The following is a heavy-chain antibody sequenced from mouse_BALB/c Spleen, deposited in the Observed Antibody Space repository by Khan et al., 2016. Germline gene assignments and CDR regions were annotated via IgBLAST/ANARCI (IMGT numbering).Heavy chain of an antibody. J-gene: IGHJ2*01. Sequence: QVQLQQSGAELARPGASVKLSCKASGYTFTSYWMQWIKQRPGQGLEWIGAIYPGDGDTRYTQKFKGKATLTADKSSSTAYMQLSSLASEDSAVYYCARKFPFDYWGQGTTLTVS. D-gene: IGHD1-3*01. V-gene: IGHV1-87*01. CDR1: GYTFTSYW. CDR3: ARKFPFDY. CDR2: IYPGDGDT.